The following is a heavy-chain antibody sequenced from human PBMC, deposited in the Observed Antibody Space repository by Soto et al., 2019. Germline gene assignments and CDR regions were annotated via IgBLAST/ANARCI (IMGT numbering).Heavy chain of an antibody. J-gene: IGHJ4*02. CDR2: IYYSGST. V-gene: IGHV4-31*03. Sequence: PSETLSLTCTVSGGSISSGGYYWSWIRQHPGKGLEWIGYIYYSGSTYYNPSLKSRVTISVDTSKNQFSPKLSSVAAADTAVYYCASYSGGNYPGYFDYWGQGTLVTVSS. CDR3: ASYSGGNYPGYFDY. D-gene: IGHD4-4*01. CDR1: GGSISSGGYY.